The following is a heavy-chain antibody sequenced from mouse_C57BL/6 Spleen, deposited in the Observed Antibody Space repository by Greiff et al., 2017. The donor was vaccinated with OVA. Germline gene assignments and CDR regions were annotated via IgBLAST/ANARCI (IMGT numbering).Heavy chain of an antibody. CDR1: GYTFTDYE. Sequence: LVESGAELVRPGASVTLSCKASGYTFTDYEMHWVKQTPVHGLEWIGAIDPETGGTAYNQKFKGKAILTADKSSSTAYMELRSLTSEDSAVYYCTRKGYDYDWYYFDYWGQGTTLTVSS. V-gene: IGHV1-15*01. CDR2: IDPETGGT. CDR3: TRKGYDYDWYYFDY. J-gene: IGHJ2*01. D-gene: IGHD2-4*01.